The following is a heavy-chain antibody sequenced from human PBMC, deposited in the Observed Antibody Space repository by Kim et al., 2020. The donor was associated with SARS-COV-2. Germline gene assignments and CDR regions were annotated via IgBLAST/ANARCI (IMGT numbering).Heavy chain of an antibody. CDR3: ARGPNYSPFDY. V-gene: IGHV3-48*03. Sequence: IYYADSVRSRFTISRDNDKNSLYLQINSLRAEDTAVYYCARGPNYSPFDYWGQGTLVTVSS. CDR2: I. J-gene: IGHJ4*02. D-gene: IGHD4-4*01.